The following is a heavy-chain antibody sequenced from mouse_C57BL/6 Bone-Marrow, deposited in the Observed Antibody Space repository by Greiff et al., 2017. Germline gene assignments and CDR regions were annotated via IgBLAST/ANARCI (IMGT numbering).Heavy chain of an antibody. V-gene: IGHV1-54*01. CDR2: INPGSGGT. D-gene: IGHD2-3*01. J-gene: IGHJ2*01. CDR3: ARDGYYPYYFDY. CDR1: GYAFTNYL. Sequence: QVHVKQSGAELVRPGTSVKVSCKASGYAFTNYLIEWVTQRPGQGLEWIGVINPGSGGTHYNEKFKGKATLPADKSPRTAYMQRSSLTSEDSAVYCCARDGYYPYYFDYWGQGTTLTVSS.